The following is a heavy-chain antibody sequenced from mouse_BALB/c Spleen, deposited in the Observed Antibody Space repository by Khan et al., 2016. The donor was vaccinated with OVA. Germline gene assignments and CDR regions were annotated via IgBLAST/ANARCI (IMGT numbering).Heavy chain of an antibody. CDR3: ARDYGSNYYVDS. Sequence: QVQLQQSGAELVRPGASVKLSCKTSGYIFTSYWIHWVKQRSGQGLEWIARIYPGTGSTYYDEKFKGKATLTADKSSSTAYMQLSSLKSEDSAGXCCARDYGSNYYVDSWGQGTTLSVSS. CDR1: GYIFTSYW. J-gene: IGHJ2*01. D-gene: IGHD1-1*01. CDR2: IYPGTGST. V-gene: IGHV1S132*01.